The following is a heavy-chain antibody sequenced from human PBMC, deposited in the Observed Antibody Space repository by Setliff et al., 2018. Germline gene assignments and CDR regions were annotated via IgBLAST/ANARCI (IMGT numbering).Heavy chain of an antibody. CDR1: GGSFSGYY. J-gene: IGHJ6*04. D-gene: IGHD3-22*01. CDR3: ARGRRITMIVVPPGVFDI. Sequence: SLTCAVYGGSFSGYYWSWIRQPPGKGPEWIGEIDQSGITNYNPSLKSRVTISIDTSKNQFSLRLSSVTATDTAVYYCARGRRITMIVVPPGVFDIWGKGTTVTVSS. V-gene: IGHV4-34*01. CDR2: IDQSGIT.